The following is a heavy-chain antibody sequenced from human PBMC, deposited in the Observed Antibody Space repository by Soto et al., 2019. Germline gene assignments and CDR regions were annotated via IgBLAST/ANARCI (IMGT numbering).Heavy chain of an antibody. CDR1: GGTFSSYA. CDR2: IIPIFGTA. J-gene: IGHJ6*02. V-gene: IGHV1-69*13. Sequence: GASVKVSCKASGGTFSSYAISWVRQAPGQGLEWIGGIIPIFGTANYAQKFQGRVTITADESTSTAYMELSSLRSEDTALYYFASHLMTTVTTWYYYGMDVWGQGTTVTVSS. CDR3: ASHLMTTVTTWYYYGMDV. D-gene: IGHD4-17*01.